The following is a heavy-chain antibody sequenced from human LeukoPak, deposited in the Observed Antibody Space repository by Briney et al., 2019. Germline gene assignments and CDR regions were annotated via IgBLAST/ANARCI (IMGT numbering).Heavy chain of an antibody. V-gene: IGHV4-59*01. CDR1: GFTFSSYA. D-gene: IGHD3-22*01. CDR2: IYYSGST. CDR3: ARVWYYYDSSGYYLGAFDI. J-gene: IGHJ3*02. Sequence: GSLRLSCAASGFTFSSYAMSWIRQPPGKGLEWIGYIYYSGSTNYNPSLKSRVTISVDTSKNQFSLKLSSVTAADTAVYYCARVWYYYDSSGYYLGAFDIWGQGTMVTVSS.